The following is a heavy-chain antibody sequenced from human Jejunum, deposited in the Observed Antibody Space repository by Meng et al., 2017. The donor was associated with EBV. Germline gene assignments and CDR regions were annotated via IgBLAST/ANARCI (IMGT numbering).Heavy chain of an antibody. Sequence: QVRLVESGGGLVKPGRSLSLSCAASGFTFSDPYMKWIRQAAGKGLQGGSSISSSGDVLNYEDSVKGRFTISRDNAKKSLLLQMNSLRVEDTAVYYCARVRHGNSWVPLDYWGQGTLVTVSS. J-gene: IGHJ4*02. CDR1: GFTFSDPY. CDR3: ARVRHGNSWVPLDY. V-gene: IGHV3-11*01. D-gene: IGHD6-13*01. CDR2: ISSSGDVL.